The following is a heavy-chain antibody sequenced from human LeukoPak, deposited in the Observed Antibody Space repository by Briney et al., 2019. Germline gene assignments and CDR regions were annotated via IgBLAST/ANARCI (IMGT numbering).Heavy chain of an antibody. CDR3: AKTPRDSGYVEFDY. CDR1: GFTFSSYA. J-gene: IGHJ4*02. Sequence: GGSLRLSCAASGFTFSSYAMNWVRQAPGKGLEWVSAISGSGGSTYYADSVKGRFTISRDNSKNTLYLQMNSLRAEDTAVYHCAKTPRDSGYVEFDYWGQGTLVTVSS. V-gene: IGHV3-23*01. D-gene: IGHD5-12*01. CDR2: ISGSGGST.